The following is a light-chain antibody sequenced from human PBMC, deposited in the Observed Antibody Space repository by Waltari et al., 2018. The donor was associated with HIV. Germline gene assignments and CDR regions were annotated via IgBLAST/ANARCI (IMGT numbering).Light chain of an antibody. CDR2: GNP. CDR3: QSYASSLSGYV. CDR1: SSNIGAGYE. V-gene: IGLV1-40*01. Sequence: QSVLTQPPSVSGAPGHRATISCTGSSSNIGAGYEEDRNQQLQGTATILRIYGNPRRPSGVPARVSCSKSGTSASLASTGLLGKDVADYYCQSYASSLSGYVFVTGTKVTVL. J-gene: IGLJ1*01.